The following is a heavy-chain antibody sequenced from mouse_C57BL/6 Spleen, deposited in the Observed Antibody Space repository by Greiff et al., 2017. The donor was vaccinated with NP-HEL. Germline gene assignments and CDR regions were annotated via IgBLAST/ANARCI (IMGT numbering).Heavy chain of an antibody. Sequence: QVQLKESGPGLVAPSQSLSITCTVSGFSLTSYAISWVRPPPGKGLAWLGVIWTGGGANYNSALKSRLSISKDNSKSQVFLKMNSLQTDDTARYYCASSMGGYYWYFDVWGTGTTVTVSS. CDR2: IWTGGGA. J-gene: IGHJ1*03. CDR3: ASSMGGYYWYFDV. D-gene: IGHD1-1*02. CDR1: GFSLTSYA. V-gene: IGHV2-9-1*01.